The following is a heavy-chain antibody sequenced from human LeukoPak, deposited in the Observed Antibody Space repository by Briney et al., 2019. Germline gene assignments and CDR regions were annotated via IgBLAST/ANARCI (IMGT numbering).Heavy chain of an antibody. J-gene: IGHJ6*03. V-gene: IGHV4-39*02. CDR3: ARLIDYGGYYFYYYMDV. CDR2: IDSSGSP. CDR1: GGSVSSSDSY. Sequence: SETLSLTCTVSGGSVSSSDSYWGWIRQPPGKGLEWIGNIDSSGSPLYTPVLKSRVTISVDTSKSHFSLQLSSVTAADTAVYYCARLIDYGGYYFYYYMDVWGKGTTVTVSS. D-gene: IGHD4-17*01.